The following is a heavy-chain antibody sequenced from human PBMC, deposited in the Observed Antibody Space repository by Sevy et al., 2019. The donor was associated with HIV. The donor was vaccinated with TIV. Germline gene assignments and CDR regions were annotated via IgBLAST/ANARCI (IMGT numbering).Heavy chain of an antibody. Sequence: GGSLRLSCAASGFTFSTYDMHWVRQAPGKGLEWVAYIRYDGSNKYYGDSVRGRFTISRDNSKSRLFVQLNSLRAEGTAVYYCARGRKTTQEWLEELDYYYGMDVWGQGTSVTVSS. CDR1: GFTFSTYD. D-gene: IGHD2-8*01. J-gene: IGHJ6*02. V-gene: IGHV3-30*02. CDR3: ARGRKTTQEWLEELDYYYGMDV. CDR2: IRYDGSNK.